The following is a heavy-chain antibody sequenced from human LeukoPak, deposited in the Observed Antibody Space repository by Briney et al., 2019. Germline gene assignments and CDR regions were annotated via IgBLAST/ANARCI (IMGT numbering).Heavy chain of an antibody. CDR3: AKDIRPYCSSTSCYTNWFDP. CDR1: GFTFDDYA. J-gene: IGHJ5*02. Sequence: GRSLRLSCAASGFTFDDYAMHWVRQAPGKGLEWVSGNSWNSGSIGYADSVKGRFTISRDNAKNSLYLQMNSLRAEDTALYYCAKDIRPYCSSTSCYTNWFDPWGQGTLVTVSS. V-gene: IGHV3-9*01. D-gene: IGHD2-2*01. CDR2: NSWNSGSI.